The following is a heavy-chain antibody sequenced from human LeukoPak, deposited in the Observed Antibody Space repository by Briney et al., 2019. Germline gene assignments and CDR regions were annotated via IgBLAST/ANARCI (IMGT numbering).Heavy chain of an antibody. CDR3: ARGQLVPDAFDI. Sequence: ASVKVPCKASGGTFSSYAISWVRQAPGQGLEWMGGIIPIFGTANYAQKFQGRVTITADKSTSTAYMELSSLRSEDTAVYYCARGQLVPDAFDIWGQGTMVTVSS. D-gene: IGHD1-1*01. CDR2: IIPIFGTA. V-gene: IGHV1-69*06. CDR1: GGTFSSYA. J-gene: IGHJ3*02.